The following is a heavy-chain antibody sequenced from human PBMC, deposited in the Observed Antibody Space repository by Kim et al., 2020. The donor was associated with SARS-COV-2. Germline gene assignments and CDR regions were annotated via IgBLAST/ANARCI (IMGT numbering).Heavy chain of an antibody. D-gene: IGHD3-10*01. V-gene: IGHV3-23*01. CDR1: GFTVGTFA. CDR3: WEKSAHHQFDY. Sequence: GGSLRLSCAASGFTVGTFAMSWVRQTPGRGLEWVSGISYVGDTSYVEAAKRRLIITRNNDTNKPLLQLISRIAEDPTRLYYWEKSAHHQFDYW. CDR2: ISYVGDT. J-gene: IGHJ4*01.